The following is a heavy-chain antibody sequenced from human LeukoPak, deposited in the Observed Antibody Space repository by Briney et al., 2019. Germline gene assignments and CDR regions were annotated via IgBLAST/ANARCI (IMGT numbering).Heavy chain of an antibody. CDR1: GFTFSSYA. CDR2: ISYDGSNT. CDR3: ARDSTRVVIPYYFDY. V-gene: IGHV3-30-3*01. J-gene: IGHJ4*02. Sequence: GGSLRLSCAASGFTFSSYAMHWVRQAPGKGLEWVAVISYDGSNTYYADSVKGRFTISRDNSKNTLYLQMNSLRAEDTAVYYCARDSTRVVIPYYFDYWGQGTLVTVSS. D-gene: IGHD3-3*01.